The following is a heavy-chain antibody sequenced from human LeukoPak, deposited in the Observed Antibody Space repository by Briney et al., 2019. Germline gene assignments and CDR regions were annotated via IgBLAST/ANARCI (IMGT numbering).Heavy chain of an antibody. CDR3: AREVVGAAFDY. V-gene: IGHV3-21*01. CDR1: GFTFSSYS. Sequence: GGSLRLSCAASGFTFSSYSMNWVRQAPGKGPEWVSSISSSSSYIYYADSVKGRFTISRDNAKNSLYLQMNSLRAEDTAVYYCAREVVGAAFDYWGQGTLVTVSS. J-gene: IGHJ4*02. D-gene: IGHD1-26*01. CDR2: ISSSSSYI.